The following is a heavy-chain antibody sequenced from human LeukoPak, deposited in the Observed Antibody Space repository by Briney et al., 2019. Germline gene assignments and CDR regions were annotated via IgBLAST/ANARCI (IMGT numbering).Heavy chain of an antibody. V-gene: IGHV1-46*01. Sequence: GASVKVSCKASGYIFTSYGISWVRQAPGQGLEWMGIINPSGGSTSYAQKFQGRVTMTRDTSTSTVYMELSSLRSEDTAVYYCARSITTVTTDLFDYWGQGTLVTVSS. J-gene: IGHJ4*02. CDR1: GYIFTSYG. CDR2: INPSGGST. CDR3: ARSITTVTTDLFDY. D-gene: IGHD4-17*01.